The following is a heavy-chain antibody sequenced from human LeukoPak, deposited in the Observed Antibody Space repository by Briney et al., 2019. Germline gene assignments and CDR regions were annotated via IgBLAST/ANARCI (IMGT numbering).Heavy chain of an antibody. J-gene: IGHJ4*02. V-gene: IGHV3-21*01. CDR3: ARDPEGDY. Sequence: PGGSLRLSCAASGFTFSSYSXNWVRQAPGRGLEWVSSITGSSSYIYYADSVKGRFTISRDNAKNSLYLQMNSLRAEDTAVYYCARDPEGDYWGQGTLVTVSS. CDR1: GFTFSSYS. CDR2: ITGSSSYI.